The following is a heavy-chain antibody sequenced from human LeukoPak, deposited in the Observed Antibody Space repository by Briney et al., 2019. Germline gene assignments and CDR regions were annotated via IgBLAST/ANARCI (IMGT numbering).Heavy chain of an antibody. D-gene: IGHD1-1*01. Sequence: GGSLRLSCAASGXSFSSSWMSWVRQAPGKGLEWVASIKQDGSEKYYVDFVKGRFSISRDNAKNSLYLQMNSLGADDTAVYYCAGGTGMDVWGQGTTVTVSS. CDR2: IKQDGSEK. J-gene: IGHJ6*02. CDR1: GXSFSSSW. V-gene: IGHV3-7*05. CDR3: AGGTGMDV.